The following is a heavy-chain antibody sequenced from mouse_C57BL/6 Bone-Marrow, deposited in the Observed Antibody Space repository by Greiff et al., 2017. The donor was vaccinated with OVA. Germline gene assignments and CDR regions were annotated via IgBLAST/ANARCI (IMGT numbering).Heavy chain of an antibody. J-gene: IGHJ3*01. CDR1: GYTFTSYW. V-gene: IGHV1-59*01. D-gene: IGHD2-1*01. CDR2: IDPSDSYT. CDR3: ARGPYGNYFY. Sequence: QVQLQQPGAELVRPGTSVKLSCKASGYTFTSYWMHWVKQRPGQGLEWIGVIDPSDSYTNYNQKFKGKATLTVETSSSTAYMQLSSLTSEDSAVYYCARGPYGNYFYWGQGTLVTVSA.